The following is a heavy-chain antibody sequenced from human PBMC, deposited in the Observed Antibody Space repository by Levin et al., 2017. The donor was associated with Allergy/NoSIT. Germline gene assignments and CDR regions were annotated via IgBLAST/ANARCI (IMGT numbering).Heavy chain of an antibody. CDR2: IKSITDGGTT. Sequence: KGLEWVGRIKSITDGGTTDYAAPVKGRFIISRDDSKNTLYLHLNSLITEDTAVYYCVAAAGDYWGQGTRVTVSS. V-gene: IGHV3-15*05. J-gene: IGHJ4*02. D-gene: IGHD6-13*01. CDR3: VAAAGDY.